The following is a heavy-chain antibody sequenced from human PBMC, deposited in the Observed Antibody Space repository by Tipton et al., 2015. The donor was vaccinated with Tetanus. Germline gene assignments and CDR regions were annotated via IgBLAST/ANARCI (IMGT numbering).Heavy chain of an antibody. CDR2: IGIPGDT. CDR3: AKDQDYGDYLGVDY. J-gene: IGHJ4*02. D-gene: IGHD4-17*01. CDR1: GFTFSSYD. Sequence: GSLRLSCAASGFTFSSYDMHWVRQATGKGLEWVSAIGIPGDTYYPDSVKGRFTISRENAKNTLYLQMNSLRAEDTAVYFCAKDQDYGDYLGVDYWGQGTLVTVSS. V-gene: IGHV3-13*01.